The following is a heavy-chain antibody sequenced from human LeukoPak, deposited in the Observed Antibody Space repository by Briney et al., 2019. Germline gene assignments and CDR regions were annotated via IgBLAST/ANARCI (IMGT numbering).Heavy chain of an antibody. CDR2: ISSSSSTI. CDR3: ARDQEDPSTSYAFDI. D-gene: IGHD2-15*01. Sequence: GGSLRLSCAASGFTFSSYSMNWVRQAPGKGLEWVSYISSSSSTIYYADSVKGRFTISRDNAKNSLYPQMNSLRAEDTAVYYCARDQEDPSTSYAFDIWGQGTMVTVSS. J-gene: IGHJ3*02. CDR1: GFTFSSYS. V-gene: IGHV3-48*04.